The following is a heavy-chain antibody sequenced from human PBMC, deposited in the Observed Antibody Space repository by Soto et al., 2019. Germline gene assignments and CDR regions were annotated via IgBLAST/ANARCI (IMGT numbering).Heavy chain of an antibody. V-gene: IGHV1-3*01. CDR1: GYTFTSYA. Sequence: GASVKVSCEASGYTFTSYAIHWVRQAPGQRLEWMGWINAGNGNTKYSQKFQGRVTITRDTSASTAYMELSSLRSEDTAVYYCARIKLLWFGELPEAPFDYWGQGTLVTVSS. CDR2: INAGNGNT. J-gene: IGHJ4*02. CDR3: ARIKLLWFGELPEAPFDY. D-gene: IGHD3-10*01.